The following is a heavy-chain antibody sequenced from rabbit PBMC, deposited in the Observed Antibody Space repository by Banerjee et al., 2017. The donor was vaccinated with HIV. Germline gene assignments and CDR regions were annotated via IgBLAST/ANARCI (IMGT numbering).Heavy chain of an antibody. J-gene: IGHJ4*01. Sequence: QEQLEESGGDLVKPEGSLTLTCTASGFSFSSRYVMSWVRQAPGKGLEWIGCINTSSGNTVYANWAKGRFTISKTSSTTVTLQMTSLTAADTATYFCARRYDSSGWGYYFNLWGQGTLVTVS. CDR3: ARRYDSSGWGYYFNL. V-gene: IGHV1S45*01. CDR1: GFSFSSRYV. D-gene: IGHD4-1*01. CDR2: INTSSGNT.